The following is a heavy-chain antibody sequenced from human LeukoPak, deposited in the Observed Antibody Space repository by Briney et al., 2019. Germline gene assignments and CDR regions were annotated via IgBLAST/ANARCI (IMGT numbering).Heavy chain of an antibody. CDR2: ISYDGSNK. CDR1: GFTFSSYA. Sequence: GRSLRLSCAASGFTFSSYAMHWVRQAPGKGLEWVAVISYDGSNKYYADSVKGRFTISRDNSKNTLYLQMNSLRAEDTAVYYCARDLDWVDRGWDRLSGDYWGQGTLVTVSS. CDR3: ARDLDWVDRGWDRLSGDY. J-gene: IGHJ4*02. D-gene: IGHD1-26*01. V-gene: IGHV3-30-3*01.